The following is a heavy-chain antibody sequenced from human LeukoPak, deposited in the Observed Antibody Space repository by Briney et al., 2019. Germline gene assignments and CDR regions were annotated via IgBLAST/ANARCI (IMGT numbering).Heavy chain of an antibody. CDR3: ARGRWLHDY. J-gene: IGHJ4*02. D-gene: IGHD4-23*01. Sequence: SETLSLTCTVSGGSISSYYWSWIRQPPGKGLEWIGYIYYSGSTYYNPSLKSRVTISVDTSKNQFSLKLSSVTAADTAVYYCARGRWLHDYWGQGTLVTVSS. CDR1: GGSISSYY. CDR2: IYYSGST. V-gene: IGHV4-59*08.